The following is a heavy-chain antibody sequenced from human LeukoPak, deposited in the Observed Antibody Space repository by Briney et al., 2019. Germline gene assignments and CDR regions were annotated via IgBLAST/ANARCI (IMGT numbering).Heavy chain of an antibody. CDR1: GYTFTSYY. D-gene: IGHD3-16*02. CDR2: INPSGGST. J-gene: IGHJ5*02. CDR3: ARGGVWGSYRYNWFDP. Sequence: ASVKVSCKASGYTFTSYYMHWVRQAPGQGLEWMGIINPSGGSTSYAQKFQGRVTMTRNTSISTAYMELSSLRSEDTAVYYCARGGVWGSYRYNWFDPWGQGTLVTVSS. V-gene: IGHV1-46*01.